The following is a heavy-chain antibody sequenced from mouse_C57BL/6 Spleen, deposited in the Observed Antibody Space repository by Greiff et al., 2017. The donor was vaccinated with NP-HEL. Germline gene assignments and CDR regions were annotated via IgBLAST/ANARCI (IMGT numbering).Heavy chain of an antibody. J-gene: IGHJ4*01. CDR3: AKKGNYYAMDY. D-gene: IGHD2-1*01. V-gene: IGHV2-5*01. Sequence: VQLQQSGPGLVQPSQSLSITCTVSGFSLTSYGVHWVRQSPGKGLEWLGVIWRGGSTDYNAAFMSRLSSTKDNSKSQVFFKMNSLQADDTAIYYCAKKGNYYAMDYWGQGTSVTVSS. CDR1: GFSLTSYG. CDR2: IWRGGST.